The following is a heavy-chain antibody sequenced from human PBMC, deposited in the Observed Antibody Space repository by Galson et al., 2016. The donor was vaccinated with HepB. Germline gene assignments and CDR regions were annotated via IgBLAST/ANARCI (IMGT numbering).Heavy chain of an antibody. Sequence: SLRLSCAASGFPFSSYAMSWVRQAPGKGLAWVSTISGDGGSTYYAGSVQGRFTSSRDRSTNTMYLQMNSLGTDDTAVYYCARFTQEWLDRVYYFDYWGQGTLVTVSS. CDR2: ISGDGGST. D-gene: IGHD6-19*01. CDR3: ARFTQEWLDRVYYFDY. V-gene: IGHV3-23*01. CDR1: GFPFSSYA. J-gene: IGHJ4*02.